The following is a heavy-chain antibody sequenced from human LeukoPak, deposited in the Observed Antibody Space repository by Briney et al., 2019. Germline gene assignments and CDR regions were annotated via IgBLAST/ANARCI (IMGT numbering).Heavy chain of an antibody. Sequence: EASVKVSCKASGGTFSSYAISWVRQAPGQGLEWMGGIIPIFGTANYAQKFQGRVTITADESTSTAYMELSSLRSEDTAVYYRASRYCSSTSCVSYYYYGMDVWGKGTTVTVSS. V-gene: IGHV1-69*13. CDR1: GGTFSSYA. CDR3: ASRYCSSTSCVSYYYYGMDV. CDR2: IIPIFGTA. J-gene: IGHJ6*04. D-gene: IGHD2-2*01.